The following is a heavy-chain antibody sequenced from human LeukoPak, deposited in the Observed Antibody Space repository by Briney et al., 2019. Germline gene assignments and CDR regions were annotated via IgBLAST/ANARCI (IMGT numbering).Heavy chain of an antibody. J-gene: IGHJ5*02. CDR1: GGSISSYY. CDR3: ARGSSGYYIPWFDP. D-gene: IGHD3-3*01. CDR2: IYYTGTT. Sequence: SETLSLTCTVSGGSISSYYWSWIRQPPGKRLECIGYIYYTGTTNYNPSLKSRVTISVDTSKNQFSLRLSSVTAADTAVYYCARGSSGYYIPWFDPWGQGTLVAVSS. V-gene: IGHV4-59*01.